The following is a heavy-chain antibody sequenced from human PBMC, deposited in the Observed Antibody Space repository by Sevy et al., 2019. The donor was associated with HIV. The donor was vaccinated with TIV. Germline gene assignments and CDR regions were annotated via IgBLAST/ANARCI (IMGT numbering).Heavy chain of an antibody. D-gene: IGHD3-22*01. CDR3: ARHGGVSFYYDSSGPTPRGGYFDS. V-gene: IGHV4-39*01. Sequence: SETLSLTCTVSGGSISSGSHYWGWIRQPPGKGLEWIGSIYFSGGTYYNPSLKSRVTISVDTSKNQFSLKQSFVTAADTAVYYCARHGGVSFYYDSSGPTPRGGYFDSWGQGTLVTVSS. J-gene: IGHJ4*02. CDR2: IYFSGGT. CDR1: GGSISSGSHY.